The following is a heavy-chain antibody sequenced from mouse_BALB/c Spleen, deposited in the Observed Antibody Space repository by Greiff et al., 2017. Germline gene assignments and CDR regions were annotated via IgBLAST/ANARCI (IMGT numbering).Heavy chain of an antibody. Sequence: EVQGVESGGDLVKPGGSLKLSCAASGFTFSSYGMSWVRQTPDKRLEWVATISSGGSYTYYPDSVKGRFTISRDNAKNTLYLQMSSLKSEDTAMYYCARHYYGSSRDYFDYWGQGTTLTVSS. V-gene: IGHV5-6*01. J-gene: IGHJ2*01. CDR2: ISSGGSYT. CDR1: GFTFSSYG. D-gene: IGHD1-1*01. CDR3: ARHYYGSSRDYFDY.